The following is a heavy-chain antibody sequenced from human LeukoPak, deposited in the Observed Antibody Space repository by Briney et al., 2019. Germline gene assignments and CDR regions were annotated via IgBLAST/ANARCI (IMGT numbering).Heavy chain of an antibody. D-gene: IGHD5-18*01. CDR1: GGSFSGYY. CDR2: INHSGST. J-gene: IGHJ4*02. Sequence: SETLSLTCAVYGGSFSGYYWSWIRQPPGKGLEWIGEINHSGSTNYNPSLKSRVTISVDTSKNQFSLKLSSVTAADTAVYYCARGGFMGYSYGPVPPVFDYWGQGALVTVSS. CDR3: ARGGFMGYSYGPVPPVFDY. V-gene: IGHV4-34*01.